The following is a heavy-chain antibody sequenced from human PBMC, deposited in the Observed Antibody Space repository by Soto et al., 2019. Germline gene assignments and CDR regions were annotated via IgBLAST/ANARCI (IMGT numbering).Heavy chain of an antibody. J-gene: IGHJ5*02. CDR3: AKDLPACSGGSCYSGGRHNWFDP. CDR2: ISYDGSNK. V-gene: IGHV3-30*18. Sequence: QVQLVESGGGVVQPGRSLRLSCAASGFTFSSYGMHWVRQAPGKGLEWVAVISYDGSNKYYADSVKGRFTISRDNSKNTRYLQMNSLRAEDTAVYYCAKDLPACSGGSCYSGGRHNWFDPWGQGTLVTVSS. D-gene: IGHD2-15*01. CDR1: GFTFSSYG.